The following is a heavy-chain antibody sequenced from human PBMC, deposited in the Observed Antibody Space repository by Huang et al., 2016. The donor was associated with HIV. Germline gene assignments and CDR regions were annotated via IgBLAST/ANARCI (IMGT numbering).Heavy chain of an antibody. Sequence: VQLVQSGAEVKKPGESLKISCKGSGYSFSSYWIAWVRQMPGKGLEWMRIILPDDSDTTYSPSFEGQVTISADKSIGTAYLQWSSLKASDTAMYYCARRFSSSSGYFDYWGQGSLVTVSS. CDR1: GYSFSSYW. J-gene: IGHJ4*02. V-gene: IGHV5-51*01. D-gene: IGHD6-6*01. CDR3: ARRFSSSSGYFDY. CDR2: ILPDDSDT.